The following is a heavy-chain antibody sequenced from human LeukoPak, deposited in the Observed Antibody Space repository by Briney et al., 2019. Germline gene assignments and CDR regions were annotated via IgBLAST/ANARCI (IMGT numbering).Heavy chain of an antibody. CDR2: ISYDGSNK. J-gene: IGHJ4*02. CDR1: GFTFSTYN. CDR3: ARDRQALWFGELPPLGY. D-gene: IGHD3-10*01. Sequence: PGGSLRLSCAASGFTFSTYNMNWVRQAPGKGLEWVAVISYDGSNKYYADSVKGRFTISRDNSKNTLYLQMNSLRAEDTAVYYCARDRQALWFGELPPLGYWGQGTLVTVSS. V-gene: IGHV3-30-3*01.